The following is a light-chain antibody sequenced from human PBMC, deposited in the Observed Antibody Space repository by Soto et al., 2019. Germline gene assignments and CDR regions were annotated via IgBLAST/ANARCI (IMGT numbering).Light chain of an antibody. V-gene: IGKV3-11*01. CDR3: QQRSKWPLT. Sequence: EIVLTQSPATLSLSPGESATLSCRASQSVSSYLAWYQQKPGQAPRLLIYDASSRATGIPAKFSGSGSGTDFTLTISSLEPEDFAVYYCQQRSKWPLTFGQGTRLEIK. CDR2: DAS. J-gene: IGKJ5*01. CDR1: QSVSSY.